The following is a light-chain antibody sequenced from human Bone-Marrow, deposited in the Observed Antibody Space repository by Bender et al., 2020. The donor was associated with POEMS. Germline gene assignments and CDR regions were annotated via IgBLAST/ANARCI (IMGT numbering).Light chain of an antibody. CDR2: KNN. CDR1: SSNIGTNY. J-gene: IGLJ3*02. Sequence: QSVLTQPPSASGTPGQRVTISCSGRSSNIGTNYVYWYQQLPGTAPKLLIYKNNQRPSRVPDRFSGSKSGTSASLAITGLQAEDEGDYYCQSYDNSLGGWVFGGGTKLTVL. V-gene: IGLV1-47*01. CDR3: QSYDNSLGGWV.